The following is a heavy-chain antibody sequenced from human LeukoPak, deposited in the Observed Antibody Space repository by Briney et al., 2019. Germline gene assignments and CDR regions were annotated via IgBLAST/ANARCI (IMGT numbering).Heavy chain of an antibody. D-gene: IGHD4-11*01. CDR3: ARDPERNSYYPYFDY. CDR2: INPSGAGT. Sequence: ASVKVSCKASGYTFTTYYMHWVRQAPGQGFEWMGIINPSGAGTTYAQKFQGRVTMTRDTSTSTVYVELSSLRSEDTAVYYCARDPERNSYYPYFDYWGQGTLVTVSS. J-gene: IGHJ4*02. V-gene: IGHV1-46*01. CDR1: GYTFTTYY.